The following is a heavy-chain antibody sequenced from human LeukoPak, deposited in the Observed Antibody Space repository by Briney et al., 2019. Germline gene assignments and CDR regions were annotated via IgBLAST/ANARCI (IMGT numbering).Heavy chain of an antibody. CDR1: GGSISSYY. D-gene: IGHD2-15*01. V-gene: IGHV4-59*01. CDR3: AREVGSCSGGSCYSYFDY. Sequence: SETLSLTCTVSGGSISSYYWSWIRQPPGKGLEWIGYIYYSGSTNYNASLTNRVTISVDTSKNQFSLKLSSVTAADTAVYYCAREVGSCSGGSCYSYFDYWGQGTLVTVSS. J-gene: IGHJ4*02. CDR2: IYYSGST.